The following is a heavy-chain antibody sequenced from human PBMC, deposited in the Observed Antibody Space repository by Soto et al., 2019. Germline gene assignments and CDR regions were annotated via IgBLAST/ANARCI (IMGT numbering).Heavy chain of an antibody. D-gene: IGHD3-10*01. CDR2: IYNSGST. CDR1: GGSVSSGSYY. Sequence: PSETLSLTCTVSGGSVSSGSYYWSWIRQPPGKGLEWIGYIYNSGSTNYNPSLKSRVTISVDTSKNQFSLKLSSVTAADTAVYYCARSDYYGSGSYYTFDYWGQGTLVTVSS. V-gene: IGHV4-61*01. CDR3: ARSDYYGSGSYYTFDY. J-gene: IGHJ4*02.